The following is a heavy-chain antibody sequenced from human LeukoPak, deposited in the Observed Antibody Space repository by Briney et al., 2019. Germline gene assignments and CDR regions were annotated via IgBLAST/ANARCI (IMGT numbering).Heavy chain of an antibody. D-gene: IGHD4-17*01. CDR3: TTGYGDLHADAFDI. CDR1: GFTFSSYG. Sequence: GGTLRLSCEASGFTFSSYGMNWVRQAPGKGLEWVSAISGSGGNTYYADSVKGRFTISRDNSKNTLYLQMNSLKTEDTAVYCCTTGYGDLHADAFDIWGQGTMVTVSS. V-gene: IGHV3-23*01. CDR2: ISGSGGNT. J-gene: IGHJ3*02.